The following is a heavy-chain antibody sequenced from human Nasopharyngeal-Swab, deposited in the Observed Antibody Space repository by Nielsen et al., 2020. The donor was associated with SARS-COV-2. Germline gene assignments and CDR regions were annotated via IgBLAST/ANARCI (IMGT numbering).Heavy chain of an antibody. D-gene: IGHD3-3*01. Sequence: WIRQPPGKGLEWVGRIKSKTDGGTTDYAAPVKGRFTISRDNSKNTLYLQMNSLRAEDTAVYYCAKDGMYYDFWSGYSTVMEAYYYYHMDVWGKGTTVTVSS. CDR2: IKSKTDGGTT. J-gene: IGHJ6*03. CDR3: AKDGMYYDFWSGYSTVMEAYYYYHMDV. V-gene: IGHV3-15*01.